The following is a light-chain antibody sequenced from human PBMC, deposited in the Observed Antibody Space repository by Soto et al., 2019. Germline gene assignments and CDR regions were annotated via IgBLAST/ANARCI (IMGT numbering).Light chain of an antibody. CDR3: QQRYNWPWT. J-gene: IGKJ1*01. CDR2: DAS. CDR1: QSVRSS. V-gene: IGKV3-11*01. Sequence: EIVLTQSPATLSLSPGERATLSCRASQSVRSSLGWYQQKAGQAPRLLMYDASNRATGIPARFSGSGSGTDFTLTISSLEPEDFAVYYCQQRYNWPWTFGRGTKVEIK.